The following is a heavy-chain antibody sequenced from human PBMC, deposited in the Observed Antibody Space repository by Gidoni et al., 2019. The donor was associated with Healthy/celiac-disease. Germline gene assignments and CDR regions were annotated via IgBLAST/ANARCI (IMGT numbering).Heavy chain of an antibody. D-gene: IGHD3-9*01. J-gene: IGHJ6*02. CDR1: GFTFSSYA. Sequence: QVQLVESGGGVVQPGRSLRLSCAASGFTFSSYAMHWVRQAPGKGLEWVAVISYDGSNKYYADSVKGRFTISRDNSKNTLYLQMNSLRAEDTAVYYCARPTYYDILTGYGMDVWGQGTTVTVSS. CDR2: ISYDGSNK. CDR3: ARPTYYDILTGYGMDV. V-gene: IGHV3-30-3*01.